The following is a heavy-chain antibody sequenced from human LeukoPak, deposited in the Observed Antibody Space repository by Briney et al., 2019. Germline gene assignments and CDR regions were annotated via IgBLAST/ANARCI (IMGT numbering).Heavy chain of an antibody. CDR1: GYTFTSYD. J-gene: IGHJ4*02. CDR3: ARGRWVRSSSWYVVY. CDR2: MNPNSGNT. D-gene: IGHD6-13*01. V-gene: IGHV1-8*01. Sequence: GASVKVSCKASGYTFTSYDINWVRQATGQGLEWIGWMNPNSGNTGYAQKFQGRVTMTRNTSISTAYMELSSLRSEDTAVYYCARGRWVRSSSWYVVYWGQGTLVTVSS.